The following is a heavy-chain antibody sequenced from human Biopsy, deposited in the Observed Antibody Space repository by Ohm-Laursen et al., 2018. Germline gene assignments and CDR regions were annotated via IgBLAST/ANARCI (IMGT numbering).Heavy chain of an antibody. V-gene: IGHV3-23*01. CDR1: GFTFQTYA. J-gene: IGHJ5*01. D-gene: IGHD1-14*01. CDR3: VKQWGGYNFDS. CDR2: IDVSGYNT. Sequence: SLRLSCTASGFTFQTYAMNWVRQAPGKGLEWVAHIDVSGYNTYYADSVRGRFTISRDNSKQMVHLEINSLTADDTAVYYCVKQWGGYNFDSWGQGTLVTVSS.